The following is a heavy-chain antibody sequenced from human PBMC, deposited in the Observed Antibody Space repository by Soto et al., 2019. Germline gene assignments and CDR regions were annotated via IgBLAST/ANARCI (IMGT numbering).Heavy chain of an antibody. D-gene: IGHD4-4*01. CDR3: ARAYSARGDAFDI. CDR1: GYTSTNYC. J-gene: IGHJ3*02. Sequence: GASVKVSCKASGYTSTNYCMHWVRHAPGQRLEWMGWINAGSGNTKYAQKFQGRITITRDTSTSTVYMELSSLRSEDTAVYYCARAYSARGDAFDIWGQGTMVTVSS. V-gene: IGHV1-3*01. CDR2: INAGSGNT.